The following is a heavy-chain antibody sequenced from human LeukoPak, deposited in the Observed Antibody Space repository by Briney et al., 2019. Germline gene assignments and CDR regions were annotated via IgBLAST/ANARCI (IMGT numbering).Heavy chain of an antibody. J-gene: IGHJ4*02. CDR1: GDSASSNSAG. CDR2: TYYRSKWYN. D-gene: IGHD2-8*02. Sequence: SQTLSLTCAISGDSASSNSAGWNWIRQSPLRGLEWLGRTYYRSKWYNDYAVSVKSRITINPDTSKNQFSLQLNSVTPEDTAVYFCARFAGGHFDYWGQGTLVAVSS. V-gene: IGHV6-1*01. CDR3: ARFAGGHFDY.